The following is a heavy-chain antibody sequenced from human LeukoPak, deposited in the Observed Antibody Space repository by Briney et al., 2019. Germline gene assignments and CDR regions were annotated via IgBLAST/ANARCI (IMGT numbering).Heavy chain of an antibody. CDR2: IYYSGST. V-gene: IGHV4-39*01. CDR3: ARQTWIELWHFDY. Sequence: SETLSLTCTVSGGSISSYYWAWIRQPPGKGLEWIGSIYYSGSTYYTPSLKSRVTISVETSKNKFSLKVSSVTAADTAVYYCARQTWIELWHFDYWGQGALVTVSS. J-gene: IGHJ4*02. CDR1: GGSISSYY. D-gene: IGHD5-18*01.